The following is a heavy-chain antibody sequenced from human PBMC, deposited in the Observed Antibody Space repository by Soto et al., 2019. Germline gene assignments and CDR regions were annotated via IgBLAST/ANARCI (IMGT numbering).Heavy chain of an antibody. J-gene: IGHJ3*01. D-gene: IGHD1-26*01. CDR2: ISASGGST. CDR3: ARKIVGGTRGAFDL. V-gene: IGHV3-23*01. CDR1: GFTFSSYA. Sequence: GGSLRLSCAASGFTFSSYAMSWVRQAPGKGLEWVSAISASGGSTFNADSVKGRFTISRDNSKNTLYLQMSSLRAEDTAVYFCARKIVGGTRGAFDLWGQGTMVPV.